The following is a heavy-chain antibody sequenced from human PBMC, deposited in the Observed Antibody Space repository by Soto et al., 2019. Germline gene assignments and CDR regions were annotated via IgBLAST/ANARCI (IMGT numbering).Heavy chain of an antibody. CDR2: ISYDGSKK. Sequence: QVQLVESGGGVVQPGRSLRLSCAASGFTFSSYNMHWVRQAPGKGLEWVAIISYDGSKKYYVDSVKGRFTISRDTSRNTLYLQMNSLRAEDTAVYYCAKDFGDDTVVTLDYWGQGTLVTVSS. D-gene: IGHD2-21*02. CDR1: GFTFSSYN. V-gene: IGHV3-30*18. CDR3: AKDFGDDTVVTLDY. J-gene: IGHJ4*02.